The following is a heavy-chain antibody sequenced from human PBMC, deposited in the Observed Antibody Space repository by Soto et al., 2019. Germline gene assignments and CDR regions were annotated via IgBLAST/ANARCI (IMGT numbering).Heavy chain of an antibody. D-gene: IGHD6-13*01. Sequence: QVRLVQSGAEVKKPGSSVKVSCKASGGTFSNYAITWLRLAPGQGLEWLGGIIPVFGTVNYAQKFQGRVTITADESTSTAYMELNRLRSEDTAVYYCARDNPYTNSVGNWFDPWGQGTLVIGS. V-gene: IGHV1-69*01. CDR3: ARDNPYTNSVGNWFDP. J-gene: IGHJ5*02. CDR1: GGTFSNYA. CDR2: IIPVFGTV.